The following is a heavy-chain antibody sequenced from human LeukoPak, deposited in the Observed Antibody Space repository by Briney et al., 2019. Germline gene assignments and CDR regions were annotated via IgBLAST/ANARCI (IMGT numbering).Heavy chain of an antibody. J-gene: IGHJ4*02. Sequence: ASVKVSCKASGYTFTSYSISWVRQAPGQGLEWMGIINPSGGSTSYAQKFQGRVTMTRDTSTSTVYMELSSLRSEDTAVYYCAREGSSSFGYWGQGTLVTVSS. V-gene: IGHV1-46*01. CDR3: AREGSSSFGY. D-gene: IGHD6-13*01. CDR1: GYTFTSYS. CDR2: INPSGGST.